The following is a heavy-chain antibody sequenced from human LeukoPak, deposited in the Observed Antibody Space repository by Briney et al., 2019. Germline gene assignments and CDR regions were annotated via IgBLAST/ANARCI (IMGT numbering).Heavy chain of an antibody. V-gene: IGHV3-43*02. CDR3: ARESGKFDY. CDR2: ISGDGVST. Sequence: GGSLRLSCVASGLPIADFTMHWVRQAPGKGLEWVSLISGDGVSTFYADSVKGRFSISRDNSKNSLSLEMNSLRTEDTAMYYCARESGKFDYWGQGTLVAVSS. CDR1: GLPIADFT. J-gene: IGHJ4*02.